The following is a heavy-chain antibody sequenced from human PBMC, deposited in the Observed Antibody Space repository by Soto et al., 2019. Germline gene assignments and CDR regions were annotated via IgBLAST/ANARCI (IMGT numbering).Heavy chain of an antibody. V-gene: IGHV1-18*01. CDR2: ISAYNGNT. D-gene: IGHD3-10*01. CDR3: ALQGGYGSGSYRDAFDI. CDR1: GYTFTSYG. J-gene: IGHJ3*02. Sequence: QVQLVQSGAEVKKPGASVKVSCKASGYTFTSYGISWVRQAPGKGLEWMGWISAYNGNTNYAQKLQGRVTMTTDTSTSTAYRELRSLRSDDTAVYYCALQGGYGSGSYRDAFDIWGQGTMVTVSS.